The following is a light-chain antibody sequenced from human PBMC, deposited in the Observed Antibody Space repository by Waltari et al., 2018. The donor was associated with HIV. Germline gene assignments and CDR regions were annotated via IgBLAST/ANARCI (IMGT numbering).Light chain of an antibody. CDR1: SSNVGNNY. CDR3: AALDDSLIDQVV. CDR2: INN. V-gene: IGLV1-47*01. Sequence: QSVLTQPPSASGTPGQRVTISCSGSSSNVGNNYVYWYQKLPGTAPKLLISINNQRPSGVPDRFSASKSGTSASLAISGLRSEDEADYYCAALDDSLIDQVVFGGGTKLTVL. J-gene: IGLJ2*01.